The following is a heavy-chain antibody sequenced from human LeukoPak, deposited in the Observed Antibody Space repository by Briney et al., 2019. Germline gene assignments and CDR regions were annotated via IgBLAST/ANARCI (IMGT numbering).Heavy chain of an antibody. Sequence: ASVKVSCKVSGYTLTELSMHWVRQAPGKGLGWMGGFDPEDGETIYAQKFQGRVTMTEDTSTDTAYMELSSLRSEDTAVYYCATRSRRGSYYDAFDIWGQGTMVTVSS. CDR3: ATRSRRGSYYDAFDI. J-gene: IGHJ3*02. CDR2: FDPEDGET. V-gene: IGHV1-24*01. CDR1: GYTLTELS. D-gene: IGHD1-26*01.